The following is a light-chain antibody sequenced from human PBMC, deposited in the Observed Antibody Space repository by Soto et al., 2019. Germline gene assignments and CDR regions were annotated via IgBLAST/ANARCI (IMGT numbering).Light chain of an antibody. Sequence: QAVVTEEPALTVSPGGTVTLTCASSTGAVTSGNYPSWFQQKPGQPPRTLIYTTNNKHSWTPARFSGSLLGGKAALTLSGAQPEDEAEYYCLLYYGGAHLVFGGGTKLTVL. CDR1: TGAVTSGNY. J-gene: IGLJ3*02. CDR2: TTN. V-gene: IGLV7-43*01. CDR3: LLYYGGAHLV.